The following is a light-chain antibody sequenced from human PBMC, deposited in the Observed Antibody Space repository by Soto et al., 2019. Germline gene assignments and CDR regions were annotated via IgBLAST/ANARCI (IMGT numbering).Light chain of an antibody. J-gene: IGLJ1*01. CDR3: SSYAGSNIDV. V-gene: IGLV2-8*01. CDR2: EIN. CDR1: SSDVGAFNY. Sequence: QSVLTQPPSASGSPGQSITISCTGTSSDVGAFNYVSWYQQHQGKAPKLMIFEINKRPSGVPDRFSGSKSGNTASLTVSGLQTEDEADYYCSSYAGSNIDVFGSGTKVTVL.